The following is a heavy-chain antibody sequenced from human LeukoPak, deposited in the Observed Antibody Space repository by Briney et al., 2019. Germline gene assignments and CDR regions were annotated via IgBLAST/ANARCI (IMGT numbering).Heavy chain of an antibody. J-gene: IGHJ4*02. Sequence: SETLSLTCAVYGGSFSGYYWSWIRQPPGKGLEWIGEIDHSGSTNYNPSLKSRVTISVDTSKNQFSLKLSSVTAADTAVYYCARARYGSEDYWGQGTLVTVSS. V-gene: IGHV4-34*01. CDR1: GGSFSGYY. D-gene: IGHD3-10*01. CDR3: ARARYGSEDY. CDR2: IDHSGST.